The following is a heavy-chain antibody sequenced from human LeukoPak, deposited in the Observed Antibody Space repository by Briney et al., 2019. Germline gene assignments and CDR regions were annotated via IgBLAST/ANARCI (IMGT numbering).Heavy chain of an antibody. CDR1: GYTFTSYD. CDR3: ASWGTGDREFDY. Sequence: ASVRVSCKASGYTFTSYDINWVRQAPGQGLEWMGWMNPNSGNTGYAQKFQGRVTMTRNTSISTAYMELSSLRSEDTAVYYCASWGTGDREFDYWGQGTLVTVSS. CDR2: MNPNSGNT. V-gene: IGHV1-8*01. D-gene: IGHD7-27*01. J-gene: IGHJ4*02.